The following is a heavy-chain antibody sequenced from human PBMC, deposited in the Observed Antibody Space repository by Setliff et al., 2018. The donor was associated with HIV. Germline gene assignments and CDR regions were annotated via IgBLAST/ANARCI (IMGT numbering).Heavy chain of an antibody. CDR1: GYTFTAYY. CDR2: INPSGGST. D-gene: IGHD3-10*01. Sequence: ASVKVSCKASGYTFTAYYMHWVRQVPGQGLEWMGIINPSGGSTSYAQKFQGRVTVTADESTTTAYMELSSLRSDDTAIYYCARGVTMVGGVNAFDPWGQGTLVTVSS. J-gene: IGHJ5*02. V-gene: IGHV1-46*01. CDR3: ARGVTMVGGVNAFDP.